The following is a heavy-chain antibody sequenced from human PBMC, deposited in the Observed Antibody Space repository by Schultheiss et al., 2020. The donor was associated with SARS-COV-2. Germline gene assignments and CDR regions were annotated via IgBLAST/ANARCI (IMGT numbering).Heavy chain of an antibody. CDR1: GYSISSSNW. J-gene: IGHJ4*02. D-gene: IGHD3-22*01. CDR2: IYHSGST. V-gene: IGHV4-28*01. Sequence: SETLSLTCAVSGYSISSSNWWGWIRQPPGKGLEWIGYIYHSGSTYYNPSLKSRVTISVDRSKNQFSLKLSSVTAADTAVYYCARMRVVDKDLDYWGQGTLVTVSS. CDR3: ARMRVVDKDLDY.